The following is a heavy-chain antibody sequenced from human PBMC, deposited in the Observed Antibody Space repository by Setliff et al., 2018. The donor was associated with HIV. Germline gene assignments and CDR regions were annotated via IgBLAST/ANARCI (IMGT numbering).Heavy chain of an antibody. CDR1: GGSVSSGSYY. Sequence: SETPSLTCTVSGGSVSSGSYYWSWIRQPPGKGLEWIGHIYYSGSTKHNPSLKSRVTISLDTSKNQFSLKLTSVTAADTAVYYCARYSPRGYTLTGPYWGQGTLVTVSS. CDR2: IYYSGST. CDR3: ARYSPRGYTLTGPY. V-gene: IGHV4-61*01. D-gene: IGHD6-25*01. J-gene: IGHJ4*02.